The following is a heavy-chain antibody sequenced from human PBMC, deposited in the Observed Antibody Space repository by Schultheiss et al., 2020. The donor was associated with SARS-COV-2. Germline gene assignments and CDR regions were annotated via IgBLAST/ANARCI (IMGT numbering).Heavy chain of an antibody. CDR3: ARGDSSGDSDY. V-gene: IGHV4-59*10. CDR2: IYTSGST. Sequence: GSLRLSCAASGFTFSSYAMSWIRQAPGKGLEWIGRIYTSGSTNYNPSLKSRVTMSVDTSKNQFSLKLSSVTAADTAVYYCARGDSSGDSDYWGQGTLVTVSS. CDR1: GFTFSSYA. J-gene: IGHJ4*02. D-gene: IGHD3-22*01.